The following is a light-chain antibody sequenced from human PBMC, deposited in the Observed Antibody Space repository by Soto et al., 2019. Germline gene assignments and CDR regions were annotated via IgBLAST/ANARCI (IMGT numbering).Light chain of an antibody. J-gene: IGLJ3*02. Sequence: QSVLTQPPSASGTPGQRATMSCSGSSSNIGTNHVYWYQQVPGTAPKLLIYRNNQRPSGVSDRFSGSKSGTSASLAISGLRSEDEADYYCVAWDDSLIRPVFGGGTKLTVL. V-gene: IGLV1-47*01. CDR2: RNN. CDR3: VAWDDSLIRPV. CDR1: SSNIGTNH.